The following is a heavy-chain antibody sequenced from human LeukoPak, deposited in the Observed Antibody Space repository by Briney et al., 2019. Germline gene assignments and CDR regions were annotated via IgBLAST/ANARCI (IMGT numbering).Heavy chain of an antibody. V-gene: IGHV4-4*07. CDR2: IYTSGST. Sequence: SETLSLTCTVSGGSISSYYWSWIRQPAGKGLEWIGRIYTSGSTNYNPSLKGRVTMSVDTSKNQFSLKLSSVTAADTAVYYCARGGYCSGGSCYSDSDYWGQGTLVTVSS. CDR1: GGSISSYY. CDR3: ARGGYCSGGSCYSDSDY. D-gene: IGHD2-15*01. J-gene: IGHJ4*02.